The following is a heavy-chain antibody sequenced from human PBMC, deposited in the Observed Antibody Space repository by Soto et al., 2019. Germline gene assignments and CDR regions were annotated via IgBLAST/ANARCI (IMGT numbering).Heavy chain of an antibody. J-gene: IGHJ4*02. CDR2: IYYSGST. CDR1: GGSISSYY. V-gene: IGHV4-59*08. D-gene: IGHD3-10*01. Sequence: QVQLQESGPGLVKPSETLSLTCTVSGGSISSYYWSWIRQPPGKGLEWIGYIYYSGSTNYNPSLKSRVTISVDTSKNQFSLKLSSVTAADTAVYYCARHYTMVRGVIMYYFDYWGQGTLVTVSS. CDR3: ARHYTMVRGVIMYYFDY.